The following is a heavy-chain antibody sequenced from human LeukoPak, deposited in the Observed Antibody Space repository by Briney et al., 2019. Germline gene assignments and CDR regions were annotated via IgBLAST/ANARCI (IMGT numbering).Heavy chain of an antibody. CDR2: ITAGSDTI. CDR1: GFTFSSYS. J-gene: IGHJ4*02. CDR3: TMAKNDY. V-gene: IGHV3-48*01. Sequence: GGSLRLSCAASGFTFSSYSMNWVRQASGKRLEWVSYITAGSDTIYYADSVKGRFTISRDNARNSLLLQMNSLRVEDTAVYYCTMAKNDYWGQGTLVTVSS.